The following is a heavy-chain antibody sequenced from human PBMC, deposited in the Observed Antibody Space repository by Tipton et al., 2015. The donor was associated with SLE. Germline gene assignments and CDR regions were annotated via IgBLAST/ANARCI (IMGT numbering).Heavy chain of an antibody. CDR2: IYYSGST. D-gene: IGHD3-10*01. CDR1: GGSINSYY. Sequence: GLVKPSDTLSLTCTVSGGSINSYYWTWIRQPPGKGLEWIGYIYYSGSTNYNPSLKSRVTISVDTSKNQFSLILTSVTAADTAVYYCARDYYYDSGTYYNGLDSWGQGILVTVSS. V-gene: IGHV4-59*12. CDR3: ARDYYYDSGTYYNGLDS. J-gene: IGHJ4*02.